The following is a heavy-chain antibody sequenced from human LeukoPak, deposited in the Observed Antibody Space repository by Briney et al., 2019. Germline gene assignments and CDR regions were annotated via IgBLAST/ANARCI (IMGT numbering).Heavy chain of an antibody. CDR2: ISAYNGNT. V-gene: IGHV1-18*03. J-gene: IGHJ6*02. CDR3: ATYYYGSGSYYYGMDV. Sequence: ASVKVSCKASGYTFTSYGISWVRQAPGQGLEWMGWISAYNGNTNYAQKLQGRVTMTTDTSTSTAYMELSSLRSEDMAVYYCATYYYGSGSYYYGMDVWGQGTTVTVSS. D-gene: IGHD3-10*01. CDR1: GYTFTSYG.